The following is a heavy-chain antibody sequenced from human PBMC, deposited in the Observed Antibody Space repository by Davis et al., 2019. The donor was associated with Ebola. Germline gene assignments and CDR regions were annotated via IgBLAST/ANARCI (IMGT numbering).Heavy chain of an antibody. J-gene: IGHJ4*02. CDR1: GYSFTSYW. D-gene: IGHD3-22*01. Sequence: PGGSLRPSCQGSGYSFTSYWIGWVRQMPGKGLEWMGIIYPGDSDTRYNPSFQGQVTISADKSISTAYLQWSSLKASDTAIYYCARLIGDYYYYYWGQGTLVTVSS. CDR2: IYPGDSDT. CDR3: ARLIGDYYYYY. V-gene: IGHV5-51*01.